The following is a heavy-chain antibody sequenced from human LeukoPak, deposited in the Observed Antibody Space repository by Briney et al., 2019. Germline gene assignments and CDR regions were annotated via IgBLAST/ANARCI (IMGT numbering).Heavy chain of an antibody. V-gene: IGHV1-2*06. CDR1: GYTFTGYY. CDR2: INPNSGGT. D-gene: IGHD3-10*01. CDR3: ATLPAFPITFDY. J-gene: IGHJ4*02. Sequence: ASVKVSCKASGYTFTGYYMHWVRQAPGQGLEWMGRINPNSGGTNYAQKFQGRVTMTRDTSISTAYMELSSLRSEDTAVYYCATLPAFPITFDYWGQGTLVTVSS.